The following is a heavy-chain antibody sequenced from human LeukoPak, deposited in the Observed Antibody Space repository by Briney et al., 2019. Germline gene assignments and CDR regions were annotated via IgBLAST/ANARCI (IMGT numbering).Heavy chain of an antibody. CDR2: ISDGGSTT. CDR1: GFTFSSYW. D-gene: IGHD3-22*01. J-gene: IGHJ4*02. Sequence: GGSLRLSCAASGFTFSSYWMHWVRQAPGKGLVWVSRISDGGSTTTYADSVKGRFTISRDNAKNTLYLQMDGLRAEDTAVYYCSRSAYYDGSGNYYDYWGQGTLVTVSS. V-gene: IGHV3-74*01. CDR3: SRSAYYDGSGNYYDY.